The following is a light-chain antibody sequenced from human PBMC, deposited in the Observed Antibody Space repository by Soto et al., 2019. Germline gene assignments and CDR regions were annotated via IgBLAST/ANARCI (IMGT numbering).Light chain of an antibody. J-gene: IGKJ1*01. V-gene: IGKV3-11*01. Sequence: TQSPSTLSASVVDRVTLTCRASQSISSWLAWYQQRPGQAPRLLIYDASYRATGIPARFSGSGSGKDVTLTISSLEPEDVAVYYCQHRFNWPWTGGQGNKVDI. CDR3: QHRFNWPWT. CDR1: QSISSW. CDR2: DAS.